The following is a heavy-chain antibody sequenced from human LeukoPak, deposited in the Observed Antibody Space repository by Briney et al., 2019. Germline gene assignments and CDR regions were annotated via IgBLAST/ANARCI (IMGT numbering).Heavy chain of an antibody. V-gene: IGHV4-34*01. D-gene: IGHD6-13*01. CDR1: GGSFSGYY. Sequence: SETLSLACAVYGGSFSGYYWSWIRQPPGKGLEWIGEINHSGSTNYNPSLKSRVTISVDTSKNQFSLKLSSVTAADTAVYYCARGPSGAAAAKTGVDYWGQGTLVTVSS. CDR3: ARGPSGAAAAKTGVDY. J-gene: IGHJ4*02. CDR2: INHSGST.